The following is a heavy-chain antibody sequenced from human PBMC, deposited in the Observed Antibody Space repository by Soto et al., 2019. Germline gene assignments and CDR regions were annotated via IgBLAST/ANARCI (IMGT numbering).Heavy chain of an antibody. V-gene: IGHV4-31*03. J-gene: IGHJ3*02. CDR3: ARVGSSDYDSSGYTIDAFDI. D-gene: IGHD3-22*01. CDR2: IYYSGST. Sequence: SETLSLTCTVSGGSISSGGYYWSWIRQHPGKGLEWIGYIYYSGSTYYNPSLKSRVTISVDTSKNQFSLKLSSVTAADTAVYYCARVGSSDYDSSGYTIDAFDIWGQGXMVTVS. CDR1: GGSISSGGYY.